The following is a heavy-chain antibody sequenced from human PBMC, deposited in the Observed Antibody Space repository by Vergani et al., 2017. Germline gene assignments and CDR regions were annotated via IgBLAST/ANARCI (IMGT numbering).Heavy chain of an antibody. CDR3: ARVLLGMGYYYYMDV. Sequence: QLQLQESGPGLVKPSETLSLTCTVSGGSISSSSYYWGWLRQPPGKGLEWIGSIYYSGSTYYNPSLKSRVTISVDTSKNQFSLKLSSVTAADTAVYYCARVLLGMGYYYYMDVWGEGTTVTVSS. CDR1: GGSISSSSYY. D-gene: IGHD7-27*01. J-gene: IGHJ6*03. V-gene: IGHV4-39*07. CDR2: IYYSGST.